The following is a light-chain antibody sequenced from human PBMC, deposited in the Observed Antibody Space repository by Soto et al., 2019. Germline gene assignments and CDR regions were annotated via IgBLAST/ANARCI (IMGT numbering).Light chain of an antibody. J-gene: IGKJ5*01. V-gene: IGKV1-5*01. CDR1: QSISSW. CDR3: QQYNNWPPT. Sequence: DIQMTQSPSTLSASVGDRVTITCRASQSISSWLAWYQQKPGKAPKLLIYDASSLESGVPSRFSGSGSGTEFTLTISSLQPDDFATYYCQQYNNWPPTFGQGTRLKIK. CDR2: DAS.